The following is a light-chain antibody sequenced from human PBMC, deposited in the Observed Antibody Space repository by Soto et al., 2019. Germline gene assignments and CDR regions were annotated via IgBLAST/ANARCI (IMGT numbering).Light chain of an antibody. Sequence: QSVLTQAPAVSAARGEKVSISWSGSSSNIGGNSVSWYQQLPGTAPKLLIYDDNKRPSGIPDRFSGSKSGTSATLGITGFQTGDEADYYCGSWDSSLSAYVFGTGTKVTV. J-gene: IGLJ1*01. CDR2: DDN. V-gene: IGLV1-51*01. CDR3: GSWDSSLSAYV. CDR1: SSNIGGNS.